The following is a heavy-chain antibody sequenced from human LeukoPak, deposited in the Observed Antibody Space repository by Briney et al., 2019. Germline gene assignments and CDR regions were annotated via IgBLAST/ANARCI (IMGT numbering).Heavy chain of an antibody. J-gene: IGHJ4*02. D-gene: IGHD6-13*01. CDR3: ARGVAAAPFDY. CDR2: INHSGST. V-gene: IGHV4-34*01. Sequence: SETLSLTCAVYGGSFSGYYWSWIRQPPGKGLEWIGEINHSGSTNYNPSLKSRVTISVDTSKNQFSLKLSSVTAADTAVYYCARGVAAAPFDYWGQGTLATVSS. CDR1: GGSFSGYY.